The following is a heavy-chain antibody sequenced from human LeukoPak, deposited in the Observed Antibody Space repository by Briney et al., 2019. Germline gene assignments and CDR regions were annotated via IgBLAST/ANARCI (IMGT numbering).Heavy chain of an antibody. CDR2: IYYSGST. V-gene: IGHV4-59*01. CDR1: GGSISSYY. J-gene: IGHJ6*02. Sequence: SETLSLTCTVSGGSISSYYWSWIRQPPGKGLEWIGYIYYSGSTNYNPSLKSRVTISVDTSKNQFSLKLSSVTAADTAVYYCASPKEGYSGSVSRYYYYGMDVWGQGTTVTVSS. CDR3: ASPKEGYSGSVSRYYYYGMDV. D-gene: IGHD3-10*01.